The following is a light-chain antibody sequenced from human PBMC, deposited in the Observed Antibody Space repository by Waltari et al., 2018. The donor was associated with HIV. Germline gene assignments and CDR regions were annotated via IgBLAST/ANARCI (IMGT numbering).Light chain of an antibody. CDR1: IGDVGGYDY. CDR3: AAWDDSLSNWV. CDR2: EVS. J-gene: IGLJ3*02. V-gene: IGLV2-8*01. Sequence: QSALTQPPSASGSPGQSLTISCTGTIGDVGGYDYVSWYQQHPGKAPKLLIYEVSQRPSGVPDRFSGSKSGTSASLAISGLRSEDEADYYCAAWDDSLSNWVFGGGTKLTVL.